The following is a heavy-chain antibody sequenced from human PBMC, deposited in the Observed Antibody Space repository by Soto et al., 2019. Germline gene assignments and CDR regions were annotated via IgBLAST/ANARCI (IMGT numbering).Heavy chain of an antibody. J-gene: IGHJ4*02. V-gene: IGHV1-8*01. CDR1: GYTFTNYD. CDR2: MNPSSGNT. Sequence: ASLKVSCKTSGYTFTNYDVNWVRQAPGQGLEWMGWMNPSSGNTGYAQQFQGRVSMTRNTAISTAYMELSGLRSEDSAVYFCAKWGQTPAYGPNFDYWGQGTLVTVSS. D-gene: IGHD2-21*01. CDR3: AKWGQTPAYGPNFDY.